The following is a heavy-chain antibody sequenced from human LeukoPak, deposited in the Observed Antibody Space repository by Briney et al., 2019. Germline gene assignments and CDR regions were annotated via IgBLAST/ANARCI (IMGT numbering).Heavy chain of an antibody. D-gene: IGHD2-2*01. Sequence: GGSLRLSCAASGFTFSSNWMHWVRQAPGKGLVWVSRINEDGSTTNYADSVKGRSTIFRDNAKNTLYLQMNSLRAEDTAVYYCAKDIVVVPAAIGYYYYYGMDVWGQGTTVTVSS. CDR1: GFTFSSNW. V-gene: IGHV3-74*01. CDR3: AKDIVVVPAAIGYYYYYGMDV. J-gene: IGHJ6*02. CDR2: INEDGSTT.